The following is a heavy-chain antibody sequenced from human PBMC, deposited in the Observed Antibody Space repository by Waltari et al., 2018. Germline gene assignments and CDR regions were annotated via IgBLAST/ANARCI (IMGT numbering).Heavy chain of an antibody. CDR1: GLPFPTYA. V-gene: IGHV1-69*05. CDR2: VIPFSQTT. Sequence: QVQLVQSGAEVKKPGSSVKVSCWSPGLPFPTYAFHCFRQAPGQGLEWVGGVIPFSQTTKNEQNFQGRVRIATGESATSAYLELSSLRSEDTAVYYCARGRHYLDSRGHQAMGNAFDIWGQGTTVTVSS. CDR3: ARGRHYLDSRGHQAMGNAFDI. D-gene: IGHD3-22*01. J-gene: IGHJ3*02.